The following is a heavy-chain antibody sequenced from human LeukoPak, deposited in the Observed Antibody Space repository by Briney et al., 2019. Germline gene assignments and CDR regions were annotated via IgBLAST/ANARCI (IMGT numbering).Heavy chain of an antibody. CDR1: GYSINNYW. D-gene: IGHD2-15*01. J-gene: IGHJ5*02. CDR3: ARQEYCSGGSCYTWFDP. V-gene: IGHV5-51*01. CDR2: IYPADSDI. Sequence: GESLKISCKGSGYSINNYWIGWVRQMPGKGLEWMGIIYPADSDIRYSPSFQGQVTVSADKSISTAYLQWSSLKASDTAMYYCARQEYCSGGSCYTWFDPWGQGTLVTVSS.